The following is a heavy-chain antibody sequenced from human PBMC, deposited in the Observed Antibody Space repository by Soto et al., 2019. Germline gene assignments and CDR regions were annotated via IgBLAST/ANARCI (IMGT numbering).Heavy chain of an antibody. J-gene: IGHJ4*02. CDR1: GYSISSSHY. CDR3: ARDVSYFDCSGHHWEAPFDH. D-gene: IGHD3-22*01. Sequence: PSETLSLTCAVSGYSISSSHYWGWIRQPPGKGLEWIGTIYHSGTTYYNPSLKSRVTISVDTSKNQFSLKLSSASAADTVVYYCARDVSYFDCSGHHWEAPFDHWAQGTMVPVSS. V-gene: IGHV4-38-2*02. CDR2: IYHSGTT.